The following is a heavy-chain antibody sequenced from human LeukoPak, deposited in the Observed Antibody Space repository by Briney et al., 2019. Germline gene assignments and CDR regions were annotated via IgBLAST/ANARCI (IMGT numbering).Heavy chain of an antibody. J-gene: IGHJ5*02. D-gene: IGHD3-10*01. V-gene: IGHV4-4*07. CDR2: IYTSGST. CDR3: ARDRQGYYGSGNWFDP. CDR1: GGSISSYY. Sequence: SETLSLTCTVSGGSISSYYWSWIRQPAGKGLEWIGRIYTSGSTNCNPSLKSRVTMSVDTSKNQFSLKLSSVTAADTAVYYCARDRQGYYGSGNWFDPWGQGTLVTVSS.